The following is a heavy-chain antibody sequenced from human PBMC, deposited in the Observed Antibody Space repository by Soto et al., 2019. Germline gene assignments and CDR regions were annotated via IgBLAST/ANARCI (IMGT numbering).Heavy chain of an antibody. CDR2: ISAYNGNT. D-gene: IGHD3-9*01. J-gene: IGHJ6*02. CDR3: ARVHDILTVIYHYSYCMDV. CDR1: GYTFTSYG. Sequence: GPSVKVSCKASGYTFTSYGISWVRQAPGQGLEWMGWISAYNGNTNYAQKLQGRVTMTTDTSTSTAYMELRSLRSDDTAVYYCARVHDILTVIYHYSYCMDVWGQGTTVTVSS. V-gene: IGHV1-18*01.